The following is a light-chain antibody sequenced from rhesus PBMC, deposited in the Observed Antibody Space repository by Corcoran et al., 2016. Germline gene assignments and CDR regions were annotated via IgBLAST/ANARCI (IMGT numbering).Light chain of an antibody. CDR1: QSVSSS. J-gene: IGKJ2*01. CDR2: DAS. CDR3: QQYSNWPPYS. Sequence: EIVLTQSPATLSLSPGERATLSCRASQSVSSSLAWYQQKPGQAPRPLIYDASSRATGIPDRFSGRWSGTDFTLTISSLEPGDVRVYYCQQYSNWPPYSFGQGTKVEIK. V-gene: IGKV3-17*01.